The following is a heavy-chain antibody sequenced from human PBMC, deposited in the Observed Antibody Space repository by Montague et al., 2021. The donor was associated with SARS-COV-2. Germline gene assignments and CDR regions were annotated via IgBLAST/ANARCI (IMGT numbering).Heavy chain of an antibody. D-gene: IGHD3-10*01. CDR2: ISGSGRST. CDR1: GFTFSKYA. CDR3: AKDRLALLWFREGYDAFDI. Sequence: SLRLSCAASGFTFSKYAMSWVRQAPGKGLEWVSAISGSGRSTYYADSVKGRFTISRDNSKNTLYLQMNSLRAEDTAVYYCAKDRLALLWFREGYDAFDIWGQGTMVIVSS. J-gene: IGHJ3*02. V-gene: IGHV3-23*01.